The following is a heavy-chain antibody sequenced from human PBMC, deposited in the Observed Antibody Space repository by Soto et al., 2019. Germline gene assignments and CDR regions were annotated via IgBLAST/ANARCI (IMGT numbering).Heavy chain of an antibody. J-gene: IGHJ6*02. CDR1: GGSFSGYY. CDR3: ATLADSSSSGVGYYGMDV. V-gene: IGHV4-34*01. CDR2: INHSGST. D-gene: IGHD6-6*01. Sequence: PSETLSLTCAVYGGSFSGYYWSWIRQPPGKGLEWIGEINHSGSTNYNPSLKSRVTISVDTSKNQFSLKLSSVTAADTAVYYCATLADSSSSGVGYYGMDVWGQGTTVTLSS.